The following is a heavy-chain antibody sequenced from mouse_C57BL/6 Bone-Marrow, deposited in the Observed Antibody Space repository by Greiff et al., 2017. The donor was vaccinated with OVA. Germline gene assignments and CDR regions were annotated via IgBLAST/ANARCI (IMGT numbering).Heavy chain of an antibody. CDR3: AREGNYYGSSCSFDY. CDR2: IYPGSGST. V-gene: IGHV1-55*01. Sequence: VQLQHPGAELVKPGASVTMSCKASGYTFTSYWITWVKQRPGQGLEWIGDIYPGSGSTNYNEKFKSKATLTVDTSSSTAYMQLSSLTSEDSAVDDCAREGNYYGSSCSFDYWGQGTTLTVSS. D-gene: IGHD1-1*01. CDR1: GYTFTSYW. J-gene: IGHJ2*01.